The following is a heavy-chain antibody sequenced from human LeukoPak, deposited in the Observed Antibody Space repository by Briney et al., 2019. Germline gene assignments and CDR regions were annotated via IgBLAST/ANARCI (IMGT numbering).Heavy chain of an antibody. CDR1: GFTFSSYS. CDR2: ISSSSSYI. D-gene: IGHD3-10*01. V-gene: IGHV3-21*01. Sequence: PGGSLRLSCAASGFTFSSYSMNWVRQAPGKGLEWVSSISSSSSYIYYADSVKGRFTISRDNAKNSLYLQMNSLRAEDTAVYYCAKGAMVRGVIGLSYFDYWGQGTLVTVSS. CDR3: AKGAMVRGVIGLSYFDY. J-gene: IGHJ4*02.